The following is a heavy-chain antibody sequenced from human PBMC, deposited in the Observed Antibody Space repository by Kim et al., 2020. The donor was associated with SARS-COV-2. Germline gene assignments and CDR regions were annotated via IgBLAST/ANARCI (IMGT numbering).Heavy chain of an antibody. J-gene: IGHJ4*02. V-gene: IGHV4-34*01. D-gene: IGHD3-22*01. CDR1: GGSFSGYY. CDR3: ARVMGNYYDSSGYYAHRSYYFDY. Sequence: SETLSLTCAVYGGSFSGYYWSWIRQPPGKGLEWIGEINHSGSTNYNPSLKSRVTISVDTSKNQFSLKLSSVTAADTAVYYCARVMGNYYDSSGYYAHRSYYFDYWGQGTLVTVSS. CDR2: INHSGST.